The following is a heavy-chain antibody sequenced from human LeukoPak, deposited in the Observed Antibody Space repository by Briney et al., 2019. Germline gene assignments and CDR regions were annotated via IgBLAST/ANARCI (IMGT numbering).Heavy chain of an antibody. D-gene: IGHD6-13*01. CDR2: IYYSGST. V-gene: IGHV4-59*08. CDR1: GDSISSYY. J-gene: IGHJ6*03. CDR3: ARRRDKRIAAASYYMDV. Sequence: PSETLSLTCTVSGDSISSYYWSWIRQPPGKGLEGIGYIYYSGSTNYNPSLQSRVTISVDSSKNQFSLKLSSVTAADTAVYYCARRRDKRIAAASYYMDVWGKGTTVTVSS.